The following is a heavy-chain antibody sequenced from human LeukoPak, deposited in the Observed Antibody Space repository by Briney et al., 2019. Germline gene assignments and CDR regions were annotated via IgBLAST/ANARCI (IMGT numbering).Heavy chain of an antibody. V-gene: IGHV4-4*07. D-gene: IGHD4-17*01. J-gene: IGHJ4*02. CDR3: ARDQEDYGDYYFDY. CDR1: GVSISSYY. Sequence: SSETLSLTCTVSGVSISSYYWSWIRQPAGKGLEWIGRIYTSGSTNYNPSLKSRVTMSVDTSKNQFSLKLSSVTAADTAVYYCARDQEDYGDYYFDYWGQGTLVTVSS. CDR2: IYTSGST.